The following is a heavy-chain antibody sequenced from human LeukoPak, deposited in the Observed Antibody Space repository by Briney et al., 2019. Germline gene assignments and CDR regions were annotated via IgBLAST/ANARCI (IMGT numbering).Heavy chain of an antibody. CDR3: AKGIRQLGNYYYYMDV. CDR2: ISGTGANT. J-gene: IGHJ6*03. Sequence: GGSLRLSCAVSGFTFSNHVMIWVRQAPGKGLEWVSAISGTGANTFYADSVKGRFTMSRDNPKNMLYLQMNSLRAEDTALYYCAKGIRQLGNYYYYMDVWGKGTTVTVSS. D-gene: IGHD7-27*01. V-gene: IGHV3-23*01. CDR1: GFTFSNHV.